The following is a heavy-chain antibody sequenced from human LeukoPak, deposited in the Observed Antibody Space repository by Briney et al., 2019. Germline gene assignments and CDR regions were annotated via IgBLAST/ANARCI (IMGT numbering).Heavy chain of an antibody. CDR3: ARVSRTAAAADY. CDR2: MNPNSGNT. Sequence: ASVKVSCKASGYTFTSYDINWVRQATGQGLEWMGWMNPNSGNTGYAQKFQGRVTITRNTSISTAYMELSSLRSEDTAVYYCARVSRTAAAADYWGQGTLVTVSS. V-gene: IGHV1-8*03. J-gene: IGHJ4*02. CDR1: GYTFTSYD. D-gene: IGHD6-13*01.